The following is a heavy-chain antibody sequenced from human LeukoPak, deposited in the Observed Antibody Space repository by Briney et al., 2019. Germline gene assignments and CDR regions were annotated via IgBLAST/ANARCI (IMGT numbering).Heavy chain of an antibody. J-gene: IGHJ4*02. CDR3: TTDGGRKSRPYHFDY. D-gene: IGHD3-16*01. CDR2: IKSKIDGGTT. Sequence: GGSPRLSCAASGFTFSNAWMSWVRQAPGKGLEWVGRIKSKIDGGTTDYPAPVKGRFTVSRDDSKNTLYLQMNSLKTEDTAVYYCTTDGGRKSRPYHFDYWGQGTLVTVSS. CDR1: GFTFSNAW. V-gene: IGHV3-15*01.